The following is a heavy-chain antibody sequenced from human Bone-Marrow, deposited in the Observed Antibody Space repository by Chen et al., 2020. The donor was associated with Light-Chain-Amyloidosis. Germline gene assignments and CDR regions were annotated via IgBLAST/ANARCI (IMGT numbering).Heavy chain of an antibody. CDR3: ARVGDGSNRSEALEI. J-gene: IGHJ3*02. V-gene: IGHV3-7*01. Sequence: EGQLVQSGGGLVQPGGSLRLSCEASGFTFSGYWMSWVRQAPGKGLEGVANIKQSGSDKDYLESVKGRFTISRDNGKNSLYLQMNNLRAEDTAVYYCARVGDGSNRSEALEIWGQGTMVTVSS. D-gene: IGHD3-10*01. CDR2: IKQSGSDK. CDR1: GFTFSGYW.